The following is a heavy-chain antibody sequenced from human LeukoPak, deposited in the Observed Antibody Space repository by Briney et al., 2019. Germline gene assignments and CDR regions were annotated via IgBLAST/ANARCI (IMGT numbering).Heavy chain of an antibody. J-gene: IGHJ3*02. CDR3: ARTGGVLRDGYNWRWADAFDI. CDR2: IIPIFGTA. Sequence: GASVKVSCKASGGTFSSYAISWVRQAPGKGLEWMGGIIPIFGTANYAQKFQGRVTITTDESTSTAYMELSSLRSEDTAVYYCARTGGVLRDGYNWRWADAFDIWGQGTMVTVSS. CDR1: GGTFSSYA. D-gene: IGHD5-24*01. V-gene: IGHV1-69*05.